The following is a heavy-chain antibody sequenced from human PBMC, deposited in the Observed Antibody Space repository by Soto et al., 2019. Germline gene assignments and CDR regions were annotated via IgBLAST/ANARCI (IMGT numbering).Heavy chain of an antibody. CDR1: GFTFTNYA. D-gene: IGHD1-1*01. CDR2: ISGGGGTT. Sequence: EVQLLESGGGLVQPGGSLRLSCEVSGFTFTNYAMSWVHQAPGKGLEWVAAISGGGGTTDYADSVKGRFSISRDNSKNTLFLEITSVRAEDTAVYFCVKVGCSVAGCQAKNYRGTTERHFDYWGQGTLVTASS. J-gene: IGHJ4*02. CDR3: VKVGCSVAGCQAKNYRGTTERHFDY. V-gene: IGHV3-23*01.